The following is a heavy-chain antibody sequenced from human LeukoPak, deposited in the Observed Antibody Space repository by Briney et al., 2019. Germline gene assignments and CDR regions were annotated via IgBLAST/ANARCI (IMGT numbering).Heavy chain of an antibody. CDR3: ARDQTTIFGDY. CDR1: GFTFSSYS. V-gene: IGHV3-21*01. CDR2: ISSSSSYI. D-gene: IGHD3-3*01. Sequence: GGSLRLSCAASGFTFSSYSMTWVRQAPGKGLEWASSISSSSSYIYYADSVKGRFTISRDNAKNSLYLQMNSLRAEDTAVYYCARDQTTIFGDYWGQGTLVTVSS. J-gene: IGHJ4*02.